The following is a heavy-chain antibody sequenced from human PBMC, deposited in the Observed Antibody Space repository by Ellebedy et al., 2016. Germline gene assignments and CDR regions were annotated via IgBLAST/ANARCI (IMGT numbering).Heavy chain of an antibody. Sequence: ASVKVSXXASGYTFTGYYMHWVRQAPGQGLEWMGIINPSGGSTSYAQKFQGRVTMTRDTSTSTVYMELRSLRSDDTAVYYCARSWFGELLRRTTYNWFDPWGQGTLVTVSS. CDR1: GYTFTGYY. V-gene: IGHV1-46*01. J-gene: IGHJ5*02. D-gene: IGHD3-10*01. CDR3: ARSWFGELLRRTTYNWFDP. CDR2: INPSGGST.